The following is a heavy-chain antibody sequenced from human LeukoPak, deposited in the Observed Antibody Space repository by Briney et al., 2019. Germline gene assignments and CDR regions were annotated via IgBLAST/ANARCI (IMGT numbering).Heavy chain of an antibody. J-gene: IGHJ5*02. V-gene: IGHV4-34*01. D-gene: IGHD2-2*02. CDR1: GGSFSGYY. Sequence: SETLSLTCAVYGGSFSGYYWSWIRQPPGKGLEWIGEINHSGSTNYNPSLKSRVTISVDTPKNQFSLKLSSVTAADTAVYYCARLLGGYCSSTSCYTGPANWFDPWGQGTLVTVSS. CDR2: INHSGST. CDR3: ARLLGGYCSSTSCYTGPANWFDP.